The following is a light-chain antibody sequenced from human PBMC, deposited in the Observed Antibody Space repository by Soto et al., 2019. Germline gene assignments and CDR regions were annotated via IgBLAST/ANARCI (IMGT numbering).Light chain of an antibody. CDR3: QQYGSSPPLT. Sequence: EIVLTQSPGTLSLSPGERATLYCRARQSVSRSYLAGYQQKPGQAPRLLSTGASSRATCSPAMFSGSGSGTDFTLTISRLEPEDFAVYYCQQYGSSPPLTFGGGTKVDIK. V-gene: IGKV3-20*01. CDR1: QSVSRSY. J-gene: IGKJ4*01. CDR2: GAS.